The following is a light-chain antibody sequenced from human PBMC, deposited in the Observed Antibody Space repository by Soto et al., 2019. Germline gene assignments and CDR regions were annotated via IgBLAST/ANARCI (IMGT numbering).Light chain of an antibody. CDR2: GTS. CDR3: QQYGSSPRT. Sequence: EIVLTQSPGTLSLSPGERATLSCRASQSVRSSYLAWYQQRPGQAPRLLIYGTSTRATGIPDRFNGSGSGADFTLTISRLEPEDFAVYYCQQYGSSPRTFGQGTKVDIK. CDR1: QSVRSSY. J-gene: IGKJ1*01. V-gene: IGKV3-20*01.